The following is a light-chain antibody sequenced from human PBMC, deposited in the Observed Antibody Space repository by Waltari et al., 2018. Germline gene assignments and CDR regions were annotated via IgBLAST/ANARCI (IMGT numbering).Light chain of an antibody. CDR1: GSAAGASES. J-gene: IGLJ2*01. CDR3: SSQTLDGLVL. CDR2: DVT. V-gene: IGLV2-14*03. Sequence: QSALTQPASVSGSPGQSITISCSGLGSAAGASESVSWHQHHPDKAPQVIIYDVTHRPSGVSDRFSASKSANTASLTISRHQPEDEADYYCSSQTLDGLVLFGGGTRLTVL.